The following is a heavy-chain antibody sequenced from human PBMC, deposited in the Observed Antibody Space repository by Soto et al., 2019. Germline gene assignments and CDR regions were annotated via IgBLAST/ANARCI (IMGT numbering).Heavy chain of an antibody. CDR1: GGSISSYY. CDR3: ARGGGRREWFDP. J-gene: IGHJ5*02. D-gene: IGHD3-10*01. Sequence: LSLTCTVSGGSISSYYWSWIRQPPGKGLEWIGYIYYSGSTNYNPSLKSRVTISVDTSKNQFSLKLSSVTAADTAVYYCARGGGRREWFDPWGQGTLVTVSS. CDR2: IYYSGST. V-gene: IGHV4-59*01.